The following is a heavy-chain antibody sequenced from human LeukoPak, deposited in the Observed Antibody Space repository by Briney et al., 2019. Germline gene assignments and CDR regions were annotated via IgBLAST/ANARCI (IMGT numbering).Heavy chain of an antibody. Sequence: SETLSLTCAVYGGSFSGYYWSWIRQPPGKGLEWIGEINHSGSTNYNPSLKSRVTISVDTSKNQFSLKLSSVTAADTAVYYCARAPGYCSGGSCYVYYFDYWGQGTLVTVSS. D-gene: IGHD2-15*01. J-gene: IGHJ4*02. CDR1: GGSFSGYY. CDR2: INHSGST. V-gene: IGHV4-34*01. CDR3: ARAPGYCSGGSCYVYYFDY.